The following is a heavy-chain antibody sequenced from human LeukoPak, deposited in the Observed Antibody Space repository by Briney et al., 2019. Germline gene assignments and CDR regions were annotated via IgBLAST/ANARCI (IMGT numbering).Heavy chain of an antibody. CDR3: ASSLREVDWFDP. Sequence: SVKVSCKASGGTFSSYAISWVRQAPGQGLEWMGGIIPIFGTANYAQRFQGRVTITTDESTSTAYMELSSLRSEDTAVYYCASSLREVDWFDPWGQGTLVTVSS. CDR2: IIPIFGTA. J-gene: IGHJ5*02. V-gene: IGHV1-69*05. D-gene: IGHD1-26*01. CDR1: GGTFSSYA.